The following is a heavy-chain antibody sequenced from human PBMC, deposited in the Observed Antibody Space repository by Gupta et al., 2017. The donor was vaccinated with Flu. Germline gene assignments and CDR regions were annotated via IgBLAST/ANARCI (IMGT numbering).Heavy chain of an antibody. J-gene: IGHJ4*02. CDR3: ARAPGGYDFDY. Sequence: EVQLVESGGGLVRPGGSLGLSCEASGFTFSSYSMNWVRQVPGKGLEWVSSISSSSSYIYYADSVKGRFTIPRENAKNSLYLQMNSLRAEDTAVYYCARAPGGYDFDYWGQGTLVTVSS. CDR1: GFTFSSYS. CDR2: ISSSSSYI. V-gene: IGHV3-21*01. D-gene: IGHD5-12*01.